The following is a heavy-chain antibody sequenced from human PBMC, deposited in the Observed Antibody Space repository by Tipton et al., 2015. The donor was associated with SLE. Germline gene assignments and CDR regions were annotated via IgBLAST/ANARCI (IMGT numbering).Heavy chain of an antibody. CDR1: RGSIRSYY. V-gene: IGHV4-59*01. J-gene: IGHJ2*01. Sequence: TLSLTCTVSRGSIRSYYWSWIRQPPGRGLEWIGYIYSSGSTAYNPSLKSRVTISVDTSKNQFSLKLSSVTAADTAVYYCARTPGGVQGQIGWYFDLWGRGTLVTVSS. D-gene: IGHD3-10*01. CDR2: IYSSGST. CDR3: ARTPGGVQGQIGWYFDL.